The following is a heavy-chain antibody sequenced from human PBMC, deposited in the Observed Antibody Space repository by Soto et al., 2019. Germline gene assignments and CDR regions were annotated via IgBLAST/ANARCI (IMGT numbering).Heavy chain of an antibody. CDR1: GGTFSSYT. Sequence: QVQLVQSGAEVKKPGSSVKVSCKASGGTFSSYTISWVRQAPGQGLEWMGRIIPILGIANYAQKFQGRVTIPADKSTSTAYMELSSLRSEDTAVYYCARMAAAGTYYYYYMDVWGKGTTVTVSS. J-gene: IGHJ6*03. CDR2: IIPILGIA. V-gene: IGHV1-69*02. CDR3: ARMAAAGTYYYYYMDV. D-gene: IGHD6-13*01.